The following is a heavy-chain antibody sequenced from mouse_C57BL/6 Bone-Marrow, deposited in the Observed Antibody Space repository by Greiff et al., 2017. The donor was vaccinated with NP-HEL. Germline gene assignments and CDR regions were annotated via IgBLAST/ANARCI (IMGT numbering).Heavy chain of an antibody. CDR1: GFTFSNYW. D-gene: IGHD1-1*01. J-gene: IGHJ3*01. CDR2: IRLKSDNYAT. Sequence: EVKLVESGGGLVQPGGSMKLSCVASGFTFSNYWMNWVRQSPEKGLEWVAQIRLKSDNYATHYAESVKGRFTISRDDSKRSVYLQMNNLRAEDTGIYYCTDDYYYGSSQAWFAYWGQGTLVTVSA. CDR3: TDDYYYGSSQAWFAY. V-gene: IGHV6-3*01.